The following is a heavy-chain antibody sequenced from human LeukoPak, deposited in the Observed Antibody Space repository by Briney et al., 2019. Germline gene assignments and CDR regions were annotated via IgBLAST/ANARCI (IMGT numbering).Heavy chain of an antibody. Sequence: GRSLRLSCAASGFTFDDYAMHWVRQAPGKGLEWVSGISWNSGSIGYADSVKGRFTISRDNAKNSLYLQMYSLRAEDTALYYCAKDRSGSYHTLPDYWGQGTLVTVSS. J-gene: IGHJ4*02. CDR1: GFTFDDYA. D-gene: IGHD3-10*01. CDR2: ISWNSGSI. CDR3: AKDRSGSYHTLPDY. V-gene: IGHV3-9*01.